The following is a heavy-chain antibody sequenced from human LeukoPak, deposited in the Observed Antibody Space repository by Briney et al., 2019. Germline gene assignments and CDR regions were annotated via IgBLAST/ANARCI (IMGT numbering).Heavy chain of an antibody. J-gene: IGHJ4*02. V-gene: IGHV3-23*01. CDR2: ISGSGGST. D-gene: IGHD1-1*01. CDR3: AKDPPSGTTRGSVRYFDY. CDR1: GFTFSSYA. Sequence: GGSLRLSCAAPGFTFSSYAMSWVRQAPGKGLEWVSAISGSGGSTYYADSVKGRFTISRDNSKNTLYLQMNSLRAEDTAVYYCAKDPPSGTTRGSVRYFDYWGQGTLVTVSS.